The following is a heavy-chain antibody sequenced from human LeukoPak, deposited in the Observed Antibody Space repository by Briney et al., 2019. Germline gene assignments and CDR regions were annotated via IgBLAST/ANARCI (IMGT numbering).Heavy chain of an antibody. CDR1: GGSISSGSYY. V-gene: IGHV4-61*02. J-gene: IGHJ4*02. D-gene: IGHD5-18*01. CDR2: IYTSGST. Sequence: SETLSLTCTVSGGSISSGSYYWSWIRQPAGKGLEWIGRIYTSGSTNYNPSLKSRVTISVDTSKNQFSLKLSSVAAADTAVYYCARQVVGYSYGATVDYWGQGTLVTVSS. CDR3: ARQVVGYSYGATVDY.